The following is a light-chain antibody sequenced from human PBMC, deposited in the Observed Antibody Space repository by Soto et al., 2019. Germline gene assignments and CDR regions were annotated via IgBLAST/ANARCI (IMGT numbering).Light chain of an antibody. CDR2: GAS. CDR3: QQYNSYYPAT. J-gene: IGKJ1*01. Sequence: ILMTQSPATLAVSPGGRATLSCRASQSISGALAWYQQKPGQAPRLLIYGASTRATSFPARFSGSGSGTEFILTISSLQPDDFANYYCQQYNSYYPATFGQGTKVDIK. CDR1: QSISGA. V-gene: IGKV3-15*01.